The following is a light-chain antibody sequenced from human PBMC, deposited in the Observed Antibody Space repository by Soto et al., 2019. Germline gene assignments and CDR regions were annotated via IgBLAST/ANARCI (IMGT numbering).Light chain of an antibody. J-gene: IGLJ1*01. CDR3: NSYTSNNTYV. Sequence: QSVLTQPPSASGSPGQSVAISCTGTSSDVGGYNYVSWYQQHPGKAPKLMIYEVNKRPSGVPDRFSGSKSGNTASLTVSGLRAEDEADYYCNSYTSNNTYVFGTGTKLTVL. CDR1: SSDVGGYNY. V-gene: IGLV2-8*01. CDR2: EVN.